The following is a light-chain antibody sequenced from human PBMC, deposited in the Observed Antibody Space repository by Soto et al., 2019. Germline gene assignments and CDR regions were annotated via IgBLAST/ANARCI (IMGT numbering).Light chain of an antibody. CDR3: LQHNSYPRT. J-gene: IGKJ1*01. Sequence: EIVMTQSPATLSVSPGERATLSCRASQSVSSNLAWYQQKPGQAPRLLIYGASSRATGIPDRFSGSGSGTEFTLTISSLQPEDFATYYCLQHNSYPRTFGQGTKADI. CDR2: GAS. V-gene: IGKV3D-15*01. CDR1: QSVSSN.